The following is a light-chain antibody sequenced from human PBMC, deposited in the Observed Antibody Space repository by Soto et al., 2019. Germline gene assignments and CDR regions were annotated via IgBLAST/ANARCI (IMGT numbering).Light chain of an antibody. V-gene: IGKV3-20*01. Sequence: EIVLTQSPGILSLSPGARATLSCRASQTVAYTSLAWYQQRPGQAPRLLIYGTSTRATGTPDRFIGSESGTAFPLTISRLEPEDFAVYYCQQYVTTPRTFGQGTKVE. CDR1: QTVAYTS. CDR2: GTS. J-gene: IGKJ1*01. CDR3: QQYVTTPRT.